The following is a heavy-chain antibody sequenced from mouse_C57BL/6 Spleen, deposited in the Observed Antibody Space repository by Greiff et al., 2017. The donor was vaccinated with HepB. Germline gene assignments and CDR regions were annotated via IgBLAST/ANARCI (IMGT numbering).Heavy chain of an antibody. CDR2: IYPGSGST. Sequence: QVQLQQPGAELVKPGASVKMSCKASGYTFTSYWITWVKQRPGQGLEWIGDIYPGSGSTNYNEKFKSKATLTVETSSSTAYMQLSSLTSEDTAVYYCARSGIYDSAWFAYWGQGTLVTVSA. V-gene: IGHV1-55*01. CDR3: ARSGIYDSAWFAY. D-gene: IGHD2-3*01. J-gene: IGHJ3*01. CDR1: GYTFTSYW.